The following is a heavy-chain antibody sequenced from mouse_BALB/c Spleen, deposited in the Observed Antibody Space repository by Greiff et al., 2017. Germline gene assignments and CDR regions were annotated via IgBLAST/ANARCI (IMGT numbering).Heavy chain of an antibody. CDR2: ISNGGGST. V-gene: IGHV5-12-2*01. CDR1: GFTFSSYT. J-gene: IGHJ4*01. Sequence: EVHLVESGGGLVQPGGSLKLSCAASGFTFSSYTMSWVRQTPEKRLEWVAYISNGGGSTYYPDTVKGRFTISRDNAKNTLYLQMSSLKSEDTAMYYCARHYGRAMDYWGQGTSVTVSS. CDR3: ARHYGRAMDY. D-gene: IGHD2-1*01.